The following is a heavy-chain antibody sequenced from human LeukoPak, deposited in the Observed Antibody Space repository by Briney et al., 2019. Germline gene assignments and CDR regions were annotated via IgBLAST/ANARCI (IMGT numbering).Heavy chain of an antibody. Sequence: GGSLRLSCAASGFTFNSYWMHWVRQAPGKGLVWVSRINSDGSSTSYADSVKGRLTISRDNAKNTLYLQMNSLRAEDTAVYHCARARGGDSLFDYWGQGTLVTVSS. V-gene: IGHV3-74*01. CDR2: INSDGSST. CDR3: ARARGGDSLFDY. J-gene: IGHJ4*02. CDR1: GFTFNSYW. D-gene: IGHD2-21*02.